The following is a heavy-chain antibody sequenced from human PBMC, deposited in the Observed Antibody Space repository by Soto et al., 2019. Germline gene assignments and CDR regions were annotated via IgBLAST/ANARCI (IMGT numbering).Heavy chain of an antibody. Sequence: QVQLQESGPGLVKPSETLSLTCTVSGGSISSYYWSWIRQPPGKGLEWIGYIYYSGSTNYNPSLKSRVTISVDTSKNQFSLKLSSVTAEDTAVYYCARRYGGNLDYWGPGTLVTVSS. CDR2: IYYSGST. CDR1: GGSISSYY. D-gene: IGHD1-26*01. J-gene: IGHJ4*02. CDR3: ARRYGGNLDY. V-gene: IGHV4-59*08.